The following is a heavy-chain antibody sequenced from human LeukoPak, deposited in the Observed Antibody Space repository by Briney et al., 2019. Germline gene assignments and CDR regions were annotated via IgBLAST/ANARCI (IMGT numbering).Heavy chain of an antibody. D-gene: IGHD6-13*01. CDR2: MNPNSGNT. V-gene: IGHV1-8*01. CDR3: ARRKIAAAGISDY. Sequence: GASVKVSCKASGYTFTSYDINWVRQATGQGLEWMGWMNPNSGNTGYAQKFQGRVTMTRNTSISTAYTELSSLRSEDTAVYYCARRKIAAAGISDYWGQGTLVTVSS. J-gene: IGHJ4*02. CDR1: GYTFTSYD.